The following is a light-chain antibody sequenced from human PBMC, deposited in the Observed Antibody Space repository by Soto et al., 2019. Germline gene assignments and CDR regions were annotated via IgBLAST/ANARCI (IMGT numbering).Light chain of an antibody. J-gene: IGKJ1*01. V-gene: IGKV3-20*01. CDR1: QSVTSY. CDR3: QQYGSSPRT. CDR2: GAS. Sequence: EIVWTQSPLTLSFFLGERATLSCRASQSVTSYLAWYQQTPGQPPRVLIYGASIRATGIPDRFSGSGSGTDFTLTISRLEPEDFAVYYCQQYGSSPRTFGQGTKVDIK.